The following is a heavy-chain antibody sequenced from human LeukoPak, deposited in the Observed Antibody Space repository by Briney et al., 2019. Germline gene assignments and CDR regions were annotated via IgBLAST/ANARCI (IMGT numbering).Heavy chain of an antibody. J-gene: IGHJ4*02. CDR3: ARGEGYRVGAWWYFDY. V-gene: IGHV1-46*01. CDR2: INPNAGVT. CDR1: GYTFTTYY. D-gene: IGHD1-26*01. Sequence: GASVKVSCKASGYTFTTYYLHWVRQAPGQGLEWMGIINPNAGVTGYARKFLGRVTMTRDTSTSTVYMELSSLRSEDTAVYYCARGEGYRVGAWWYFDYWGQGTLVTVSS.